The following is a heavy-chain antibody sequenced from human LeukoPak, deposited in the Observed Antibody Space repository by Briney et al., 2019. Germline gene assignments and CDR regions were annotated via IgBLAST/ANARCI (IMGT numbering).Heavy chain of an antibody. D-gene: IGHD3-22*01. J-gene: IGHJ4*02. CDR1: GDSISNYY. V-gene: IGHV4-4*07. Sequence: SETLSLTCSVSGDSISNYYWSWIRQPAGKGLEWIGHIYTSGSTNYNPSLKSRVTMSVDTSKNQFSLKLSSVTAADTAVYYCARDWHSYDSSGYYVRPFDYWGQGTLVTVSS. CDR3: ARDWHSYDSSGYYVRPFDY. CDR2: IYTSGST.